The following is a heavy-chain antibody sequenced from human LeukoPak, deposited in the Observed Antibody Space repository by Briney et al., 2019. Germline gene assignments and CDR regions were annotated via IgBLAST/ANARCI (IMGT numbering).Heavy chain of an antibody. D-gene: IGHD3-22*01. V-gene: IGHV4-34*01. J-gene: IGHJ5*02. CDR3: ARNADYYDSSGYYH. CDR2: INHSGST. Sequence: SETLSLTCTVYGGSFSGYYWSWIRQPPGKGLEWIGEINHSGSTNYNPSLKSRVTISVDTSKNQFSLKLSSVTAADTAVYYYARNADYYDSSGYYHWGQGTLVTVSS. CDR1: GGSFSGYY.